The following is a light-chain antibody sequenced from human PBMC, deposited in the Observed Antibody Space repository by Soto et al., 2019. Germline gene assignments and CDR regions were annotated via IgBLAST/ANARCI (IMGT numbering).Light chain of an antibody. V-gene: IGKV3-11*01. CDR2: DAS. Sequence: ETVMTQSPATLSVSPGERATLSCRASQSVSSKLAWYQQKPGQAPRLLIYDASNRATGIPARFSGSGSGTDFSLTISSLEPEDFAVYYCQQRSNWPLITFGQGTRLEIK. CDR1: QSVSSK. CDR3: QQRSNWPLIT. J-gene: IGKJ5*01.